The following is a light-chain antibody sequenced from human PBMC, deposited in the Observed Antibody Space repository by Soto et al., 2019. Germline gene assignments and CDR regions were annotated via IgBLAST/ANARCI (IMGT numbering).Light chain of an antibody. Sequence: EIILTQSPATLSLSPGDRATLSCRASQSVSHYLAWYQQKPGQAPRLLIYDVSNRATGIPARFSGSGSGTAFTLTISSLEPEDFAVYYCQQYGSSPPYTFGQGTKLEIK. CDR2: DVS. V-gene: IGKV3-11*01. J-gene: IGKJ2*01. CDR1: QSVSHY. CDR3: QQYGSSPPYT.